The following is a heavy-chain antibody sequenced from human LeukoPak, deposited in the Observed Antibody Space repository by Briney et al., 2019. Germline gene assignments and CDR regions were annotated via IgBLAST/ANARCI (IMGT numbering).Heavy chain of an antibody. V-gene: IGHV3-21*01. CDR2: ISTSSSYI. CDR1: GFTFSNYE. Sequence: PGGSLRLSCAASGFTFSNYEMNWVRQAPGKGLEWVSSISTSSSYIYYADSVKGRFTISRDNAKNSLYLQMNSLRAEDTAVYYCARDHGIVGAKYTFDIWGQGTMVTVSS. D-gene: IGHD1-26*01. J-gene: IGHJ3*02. CDR3: ARDHGIVGAKYTFDI.